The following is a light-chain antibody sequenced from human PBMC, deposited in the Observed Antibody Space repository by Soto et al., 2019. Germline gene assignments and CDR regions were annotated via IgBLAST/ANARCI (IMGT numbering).Light chain of an antibody. CDR2: GAS. Sequence: EVVLTQSPGTLSLSPGERATLSCRASQSVRSNYLAWYQQRPGQAPSLVFYGASTRAAGIPDRFSGSGSGRDFTLTISRLEPEDFAVYHCQQYGTSPHTFGQGTKLEIK. J-gene: IGKJ2*01. CDR1: QSVRSNY. CDR3: QQYGTSPHT. V-gene: IGKV3-20*01.